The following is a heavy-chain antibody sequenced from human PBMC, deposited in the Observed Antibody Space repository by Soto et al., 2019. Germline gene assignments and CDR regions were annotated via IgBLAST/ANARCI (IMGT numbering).Heavy chain of an antibody. V-gene: IGHV3-23*04. Sequence: VQLVESGGGVVYPGRSLRLSCAASGFIFSSYAMSWVRQAPGKGLEWVSGISGSDSSTYYADSVKGRFTISRDNSKSTLYLQMNSLRAEDTAVYYCAKDWGRVLGAENYWYYWGQGTLVTVSS. D-gene: IGHD2-8*02. CDR2: ISGSDSST. CDR1: GFIFSSYA. CDR3: AKDWGRVLGAENYWYY. J-gene: IGHJ4*02.